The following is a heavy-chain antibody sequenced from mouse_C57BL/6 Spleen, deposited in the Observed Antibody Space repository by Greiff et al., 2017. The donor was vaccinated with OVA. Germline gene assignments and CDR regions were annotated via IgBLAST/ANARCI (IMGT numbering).Heavy chain of an antibody. CDR2: ISYDGSN. CDR3: ARAGSNYALYYFDY. CDR1: GYSITSGYY. Sequence: ESGPGLVKPSQSLSLTCSVTGYSITSGYYWNWIRQFPGNKLEWMGYISYDGSNNYNPSLKNRISITRDTSKNQFFLKLKSVTTEDTATYDCARAGSNYALYYFDYWGQGTTLTVSS. J-gene: IGHJ2*01. D-gene: IGHD2-5*01. V-gene: IGHV3-6*01.